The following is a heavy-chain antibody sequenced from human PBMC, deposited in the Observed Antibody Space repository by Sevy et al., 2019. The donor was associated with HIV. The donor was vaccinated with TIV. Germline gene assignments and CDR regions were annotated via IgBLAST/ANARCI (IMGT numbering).Heavy chain of an antibody. V-gene: IGHV4-34*01. CDR3: ARGYYFNSESDMLHRRIHWLDP. CDR1: GGSFTEYY. Sequence: SETLSLTCAVYGGSFTEYYWTWIRQPPGKGLEWIGEITHSGRTNSNPSLKSRVTISVDSSKNQFSLTLTSVTAADTAVYYCARGYYFNSESDMLHRRIHWLDPWGQGTLVTVSS. CDR2: ITHSGRT. D-gene: IGHD3-10*01. J-gene: IGHJ5*02.